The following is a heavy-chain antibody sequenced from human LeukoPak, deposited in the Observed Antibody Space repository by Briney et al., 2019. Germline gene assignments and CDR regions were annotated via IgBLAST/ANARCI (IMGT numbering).Heavy chain of an antibody. Sequence: SETLSLTCAVYGGSFSGYYWSWVRQPPGKGLEWVGEINHSGSTNYNPSLKSRVTISVDTSKNQFSLKLSSVTAADTAVYYCARGSILSVRPYYGSGSRTPYYYYMDVWGKGTTVTVSS. D-gene: IGHD3-10*01. CDR1: GGSFSGYY. V-gene: IGHV4-34*01. CDR3: ARGSILSVRPYYGSGSRTPYYYYMDV. J-gene: IGHJ6*03. CDR2: INHSGST.